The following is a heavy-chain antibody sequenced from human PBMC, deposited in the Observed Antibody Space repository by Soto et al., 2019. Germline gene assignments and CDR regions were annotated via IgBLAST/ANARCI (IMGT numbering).Heavy chain of an antibody. J-gene: IGHJ5*02. D-gene: IGHD6-6*01. V-gene: IGHV4-31*03. CDR1: GASMSSGGYY. Sequence: PSETLSLTCTVSGASMSSGGYYWTWIRQSPGKGLEWIGYIYYSGSTYYNPSLESRVAISLDTSRSQFSLTLYSATAADTAIYYCARDRHNNFFDPWGQGTLVTVSS. CDR2: IYYSGST. CDR3: ARDRHNNFFDP.